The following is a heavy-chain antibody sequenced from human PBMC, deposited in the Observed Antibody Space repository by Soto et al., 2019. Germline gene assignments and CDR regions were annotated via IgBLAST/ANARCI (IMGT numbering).Heavy chain of an antibody. CDR1: GGSISSGGYY. CDR2: IYYSGST. Sequence: QVQLQESGPGLVKPSQTLSLTCTVSGGSISSGGYYWSWIRQHPGKGLEWIGYIYYSGSTYYNPSLKSRVTIXVXTXXNQFSLKLSSVPAADTAVYYCARGYDSRAAAPLDYWGQGILVTVSS. V-gene: IGHV4-31*03. CDR3: ARGYDSRAAAPLDY. J-gene: IGHJ4*02. D-gene: IGHD3-22*01.